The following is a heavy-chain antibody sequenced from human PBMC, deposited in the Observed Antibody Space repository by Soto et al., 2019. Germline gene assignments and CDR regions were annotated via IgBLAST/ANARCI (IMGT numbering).Heavy chain of an antibody. Sequence: SETLSVTCAVSSGSISSGGCSWSWIRQPPGKGLEWIGYIYHSGSTYYNPSLKSRVTISVDRSKNQFSLKLSSVTAADTAVYYCASRYYDFWSGWGSWFDPWGQGTLVTVSS. V-gene: IGHV4-30-2*01. CDR3: ASRYYDFWSGWGSWFDP. J-gene: IGHJ5*02. CDR2: IYHSGST. CDR1: SGSISSGGCS. D-gene: IGHD3-3*01.